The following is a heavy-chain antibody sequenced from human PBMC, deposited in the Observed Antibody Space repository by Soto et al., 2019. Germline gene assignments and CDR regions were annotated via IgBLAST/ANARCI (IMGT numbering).Heavy chain of an antibody. CDR1: GGAFTNDI. CDR2: IIPLLDVT. V-gene: IGHV1-69*08. Sequence: QVHLVQSGAEVKKPGSSVKVSCKASGGAFTNDIITWVRQAPGQGLEWMGRIIPLLDVTNYAQKFQGRVTITAEKSTSTDYMELNSLIYEDTAVYYCARDSPMGSTFSGYDAIDYWGQGTLVTVSS. J-gene: IGHJ4*02. D-gene: IGHD5-12*01. CDR3: ARDSPMGSTFSGYDAIDY.